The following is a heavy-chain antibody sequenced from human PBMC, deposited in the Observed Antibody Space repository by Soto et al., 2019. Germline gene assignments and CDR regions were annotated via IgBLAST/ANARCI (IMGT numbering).Heavy chain of an antibody. CDR2: IWYDGSNK. CDR1: GFTFSSYG. J-gene: IGHJ4*02. V-gene: IGHV3-33*01. D-gene: IGHD6-13*01. CDR3: ARDGSSWYYIDY. Sequence: QVQLVESGGGVVQPGRSLRLSCAASGFTFSSYGMHWVRQAPGKGLEWVAVIWYDGSNKYYADSVKGRFTISRDNSKNTLYLQMNSLRAEDTAVYYCARDGSSWYYIDYWGQGTLVTVSS.